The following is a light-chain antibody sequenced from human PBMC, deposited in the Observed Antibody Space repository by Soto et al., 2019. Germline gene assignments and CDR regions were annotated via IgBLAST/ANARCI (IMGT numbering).Light chain of an antibody. J-gene: IGKJ3*01. CDR3: QHLNTYPFT. V-gene: IGKV1-9*01. CDR2: AAS. CDR1: QGIAGY. Sequence: DIQLTQSPSFLSASVGDRVTITCRASQGIAGYLAWYQQKPRKAPKLLIYAASTLQSGVPSRFSGSGSGTDFTLTISSLQPEDFATYYCQHLNTYPFTFGPGTKVEIK.